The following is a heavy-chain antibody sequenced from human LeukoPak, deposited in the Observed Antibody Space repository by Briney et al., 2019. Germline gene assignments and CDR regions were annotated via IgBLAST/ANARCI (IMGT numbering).Heavy chain of an antibody. Sequence: GGSLRLSCAASEFISTAYGMHWVRQAPGRGLEWVTHISSDGIQKYYADSVKGRFTISRDNSKNTPFLQMNGLRAEDTAVYYCATDLGPQLGYDSWGQGTLVIVSS. J-gene: IGHJ4*02. D-gene: IGHD1-1*01. CDR2: ISSDGIQK. V-gene: IGHV3-30*03. CDR3: ATDLGPQLGYDS. CDR1: EFISTAYG.